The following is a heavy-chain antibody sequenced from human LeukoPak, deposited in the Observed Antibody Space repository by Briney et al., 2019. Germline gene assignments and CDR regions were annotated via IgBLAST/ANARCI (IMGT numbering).Heavy chain of an antibody. CDR3: ARGGASSRYFDF. J-gene: IGHJ4*02. CDR2: IFYSGST. Sequence: SETLSLTCTVSGGSISSSSYYWGWIRQPPGKGLEWIGYIFYSGSTYYNPSLKSRVTISVDTSKNQFSLKLNSVTAADTAVYYCARGGASSRYFDFWGQGTLVTVSS. V-gene: IGHV4-39*07. CDR1: GGSISSSSYY. D-gene: IGHD6-13*01.